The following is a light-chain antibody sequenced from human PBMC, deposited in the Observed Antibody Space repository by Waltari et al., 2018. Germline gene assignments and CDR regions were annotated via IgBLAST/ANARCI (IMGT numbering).Light chain of an antibody. V-gene: IGLV1-40*01. CDR3: QSYDSSLSAWV. J-gene: IGLJ3*02. CDR2: GNS. Sequence: QSVLTQPPPVSGAPGPRVTTPCTGTSSNIGAGYTVPWYQQLPGTAPKLLIYGNSNRPSGVPDRFSGSKSGTSASLAITGLQAEDEADYYCQSYDSSLSAWVFGGGTKLTVL. CDR1: SSNIGAGYT.